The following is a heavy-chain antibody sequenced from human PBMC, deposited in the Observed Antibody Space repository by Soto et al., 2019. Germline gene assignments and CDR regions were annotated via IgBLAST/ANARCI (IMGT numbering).Heavy chain of an antibody. J-gene: IGHJ3*02. CDR1: GYTFTGYY. V-gene: IGHV1-2*04. D-gene: IGHD3-16*02. Sequence: ASVKVSCKASGYTFTGYYMHWVRQAPGQGLEWMGWINPNSGGTNYAQKFQGWVTMTRDTSISTAYMELSRLRSDDTAVYYCARAELKYDYVWGSYRYIGNDAFDIWGQGTMVTVSS. CDR3: ARAELKYDYVWGSYRYIGNDAFDI. CDR2: INPNSGGT.